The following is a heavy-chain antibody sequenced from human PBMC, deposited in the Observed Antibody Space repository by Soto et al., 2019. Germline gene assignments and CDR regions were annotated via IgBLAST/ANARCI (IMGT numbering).Heavy chain of an antibody. CDR2: MTSDTLTI. J-gene: IGHJ4*01. V-gene: IGHV3-48*02. D-gene: IGHD6-19*01. CDR3: ARSVEGHFDY. Sequence: EVQLVESGGGLVQPGGSLRLSCAASGFTFSIYSMNWVRQAPGKGLEWFSYMTSDTLTIKYTDSVKGRFTISRDNAKNSLYLQMNSLRDEDTAVYSCARSVEGHFDYWGHATVVTVSS. CDR1: GFTFSIYS.